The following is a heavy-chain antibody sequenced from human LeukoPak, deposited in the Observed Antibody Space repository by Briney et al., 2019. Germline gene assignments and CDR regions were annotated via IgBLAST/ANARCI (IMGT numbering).Heavy chain of an antibody. D-gene: IGHD3-10*01. Sequence: ASVKVSCKASGYTFTGYYMNWVRQAPGQGLEWMGWINPNSGGTNYAQKFQGRVTMTRDTSISTIYMDLRSLRSDDTAIYYCARRSSTHAFDIWGQGTMLTVSP. V-gene: IGHV1-2*02. CDR3: ARRSSTHAFDI. CDR2: INPNSGGT. J-gene: IGHJ3*02. CDR1: GYTFTGYY.